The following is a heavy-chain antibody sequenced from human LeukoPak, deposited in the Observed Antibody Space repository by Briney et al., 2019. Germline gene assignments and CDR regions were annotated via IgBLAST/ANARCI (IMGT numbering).Heavy chain of an antibody. CDR1: GYTFTSYD. Sequence: ASVKVSCKASGYTFTSYDINWVRQATGQGLEWMGWMNPNSGNTGYAQKFQGRVTMTRNTSISTAYMELSSLRSEDTAVYYCARAQGSGEYAAGYYYGMDVWGQGTTVTVSS. CDR2: MNPNSGNT. D-gene: IGHD3-10*01. J-gene: IGHJ6*02. CDR3: ARAQGSGEYAAGYYYGMDV. V-gene: IGHV1-8*01.